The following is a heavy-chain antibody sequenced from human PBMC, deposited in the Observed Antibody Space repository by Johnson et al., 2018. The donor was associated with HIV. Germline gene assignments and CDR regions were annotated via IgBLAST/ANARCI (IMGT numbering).Heavy chain of an antibody. V-gene: IGHV3-7*01. CDR2: IKQDGSVK. D-gene: IGHD6-13*01. Sequence: VQLVESGGGLVQPGGSLRLSCAASGLTFTNAWMGWVRQAPGRGLEWVANIKQDGSVKYYVDSVKGRFTISRDNAKNSLYMHMNSLRAEDTAVYYCARGGIDAGEGIAFDIWGQGTLVTVSS. J-gene: IGHJ3*02. CDR3: ARGGIDAGEGIAFDI. CDR1: GLTFTNAW.